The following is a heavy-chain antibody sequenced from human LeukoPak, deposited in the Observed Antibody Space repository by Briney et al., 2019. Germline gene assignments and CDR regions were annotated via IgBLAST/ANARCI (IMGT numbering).Heavy chain of an antibody. V-gene: IGHV4-34*01. CDR1: GGSFSGYY. Sequence: PSETLSLTCAVYGGSFSGYYWSWVRQPPGKGLEWIGEINHSGSTNYNPSLKSRVTISVDTSKNQFSLKLSSVTAADTAVYYCANMPGGSYWGQGTLVTVSS. D-gene: IGHD3-16*01. CDR3: ANMPGGSY. J-gene: IGHJ4*02. CDR2: INHSGST.